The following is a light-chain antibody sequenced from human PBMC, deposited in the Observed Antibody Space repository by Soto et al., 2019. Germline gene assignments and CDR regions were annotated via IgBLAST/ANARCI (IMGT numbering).Light chain of an antibody. V-gene: IGLV1-44*01. CDR2: SNN. CDR1: NSNIGSHT. CDR3: AAWDDSLNGYV. Sequence: QSVLTQPPSTSGTPGQRVTISCSGSNSNIGSHTVNWYQHLPGTAPVLLIYSNNQRPSGVPDRFSGSKSGTSASLDISGLQSADEADYYCAAWDDSLNGYVFGTGTKLIVL. J-gene: IGLJ1*01.